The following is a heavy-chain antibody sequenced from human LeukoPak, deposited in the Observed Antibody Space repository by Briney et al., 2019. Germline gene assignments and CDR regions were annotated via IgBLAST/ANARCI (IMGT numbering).Heavy chain of an antibody. CDR3: ARARERRWFGESFDY. CDR2: ISSSSSYI. D-gene: IGHD3-10*01. V-gene: IGHV3-21*01. J-gene: IGHJ4*02. CDR1: GFIFSSYS. Sequence: PGGSLRLSCAASGFIFSSYSMNWVRQAPGKGLEWVSSISSSSSYIYYADSVKGRFTISRDNAKNSLYLQMNSLRAEDTAVYYCARARERRWFGESFDYWGQGTLVTVSS.